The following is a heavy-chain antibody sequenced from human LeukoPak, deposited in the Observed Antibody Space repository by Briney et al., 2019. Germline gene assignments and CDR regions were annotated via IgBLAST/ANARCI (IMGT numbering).Heavy chain of an antibody. CDR2: IYYSGST. Sequence: PSETLSLTCTVSGGSISSGGYYWSWIRQHPGKGLEWIGYIYYSGSTYYNPSLKSRVTISVDTSKNQFSLKLSSVTAADTAVYYCAGTYYYDSSGYQTLSFDYWGQGTLVTVSS. V-gene: IGHV4-31*03. J-gene: IGHJ4*02. CDR3: AGTYYYDSSGYQTLSFDY. CDR1: GGSISSGGYY. D-gene: IGHD3-22*01.